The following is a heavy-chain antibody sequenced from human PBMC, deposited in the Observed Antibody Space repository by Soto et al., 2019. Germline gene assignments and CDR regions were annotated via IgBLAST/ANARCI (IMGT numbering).Heavy chain of an antibody. CDR1: GDSIRSAHYF. CDR2: IYHSGAT. Sequence: SETLSLTCSVFGDSIRSAHYFWGWVRQPPGKGLEWIGSIYHSGATFYDPYLRSRVTLSVDTTNNQFSLRLRSVTAADTAVYYCARRVVLMGTTPSEYFQHWGQGTRVTVSS. V-gene: IGHV4-39*01. D-gene: IGHD2-8*01. CDR3: ARRVVLMGTTPSEYFQH. J-gene: IGHJ1*01.